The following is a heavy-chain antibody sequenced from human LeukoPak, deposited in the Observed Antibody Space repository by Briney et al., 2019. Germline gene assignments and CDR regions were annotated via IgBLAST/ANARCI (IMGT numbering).Heavy chain of an antibody. CDR3: ARRYSNYFLDY. CDR2: IYHSGST. J-gene: IGHJ4*02. V-gene: IGHV4-38-2*01. Sequence: SETLSLTCGVSAYSITSGYYWAWIRQPPGKGLEWIGNIYHSGSTYYNPSLKSRVTISVDTSKNQFSLKLSSVTAADTAVYYCARRYSNYFLDYWGQGTLVTVSS. CDR1: AYSITSGYY. D-gene: IGHD4-11*01.